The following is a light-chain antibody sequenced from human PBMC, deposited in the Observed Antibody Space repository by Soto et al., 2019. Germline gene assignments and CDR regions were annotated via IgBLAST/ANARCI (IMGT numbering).Light chain of an antibody. CDR1: SSDVGDYDY. Sequence: QSVLTQPASVSGSPGQSITISCTGTSSDVGDYDYVSWYQQHPGKAPKLMIYDVSNRPSGVSNRFSGSKSGNTASLTISGLQAEDEADYYCSSNTISNTLYVFGSGTKVTDL. CDR2: DVS. V-gene: IGLV2-14*01. CDR3: SSNTISNTLYV. J-gene: IGLJ1*01.